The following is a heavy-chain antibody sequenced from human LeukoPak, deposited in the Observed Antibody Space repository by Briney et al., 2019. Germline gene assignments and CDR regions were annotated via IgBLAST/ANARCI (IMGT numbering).Heavy chain of an antibody. CDR3: ARGRDEYNFAY. D-gene: IGHD5-24*01. V-gene: IGHV4-34*01. CDR2: INHSGST. CDR1: GGSFSGFH. J-gene: IGHJ4*02. Sequence: SGTLSLTCAVYGGSFSGFHWTWIRQPPGKGLEWIGEINHSGSTNYNPSLRSRVTISVDTSKNQFSLKLFSVTAADTAVYYCARGRDEYNFAYWGQGTLVTVTS.